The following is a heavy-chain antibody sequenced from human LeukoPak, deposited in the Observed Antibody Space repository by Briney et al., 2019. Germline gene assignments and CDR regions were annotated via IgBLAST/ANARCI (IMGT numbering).Heavy chain of an antibody. CDR1: GFTFSSYW. CDR3: ARDREMATIPDAFDI. D-gene: IGHD5-24*01. J-gene: IGHJ3*02. V-gene: IGHV3-7*01. Sequence: PGGSLRLSCAASGFTFSSYWMSWVRQAPGKGLEWVANIKQDGSEKYYVDSVKGRFTISRDNAKNSLYLQMNSLRAEDTAVYYCARDREMATIPDAFDIWGQGTMVTVSS. CDR2: IKQDGSEK.